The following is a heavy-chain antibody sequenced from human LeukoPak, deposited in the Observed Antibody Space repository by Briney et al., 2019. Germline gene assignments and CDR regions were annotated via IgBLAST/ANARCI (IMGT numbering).Heavy chain of an antibody. J-gene: IGHJ4*02. Sequence: PSETLSLTCTVSGASVSSNYCSWIRQPPGKGLEWIGSMYYGGSTYYNPSLKSRVTISVDTSKNQFSLKLSSVTAADTAVYYCARARGYSYGYPDYWGQGTLVTVST. V-gene: IGHV4-59*05. D-gene: IGHD5-18*01. CDR1: GASVSSNY. CDR3: ARARGYSYGYPDY. CDR2: MYYGGST.